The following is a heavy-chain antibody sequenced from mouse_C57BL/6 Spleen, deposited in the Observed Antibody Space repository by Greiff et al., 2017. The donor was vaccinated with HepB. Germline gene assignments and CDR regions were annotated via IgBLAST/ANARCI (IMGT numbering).Heavy chain of an antibody. CDR3: AREGYYSFY. D-gene: IGHD2-3*01. V-gene: IGHV1-76*01. CDR2: IYPGSGNT. Sequence: QVQLQQSGAELVRPGASVKLSCKASGYTFTDYYINWVKQRPGQGLEWIARIYPGSGNTYYNEKFKGKATLTAEKSSSTAYMQLSSLTSEDSAVYFCAREGYYSFYWGQGTTLTVSS. J-gene: IGHJ2*01. CDR1: GYTFTDYY.